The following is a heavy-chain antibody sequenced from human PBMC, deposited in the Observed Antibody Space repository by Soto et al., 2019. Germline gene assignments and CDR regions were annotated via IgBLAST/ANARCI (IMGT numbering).Heavy chain of an antibody. J-gene: IGHJ6*02. CDR1: GGSISSSSYY. CDR3: AFRGYSYGYDYYYGMDV. Sequence: TSETLSPTCTVSGGSISSSSYYWGWIRQPPGKGLEWIGSIYYSGSTYYNPSLKSRVTISVDTSKNQFSLKLSSVTAADTAVYYCAFRGYSYGYDYYYGMDVWGQGTTVTVSS. CDR2: IYYSGST. V-gene: IGHV4-39*01. D-gene: IGHD5-18*01.